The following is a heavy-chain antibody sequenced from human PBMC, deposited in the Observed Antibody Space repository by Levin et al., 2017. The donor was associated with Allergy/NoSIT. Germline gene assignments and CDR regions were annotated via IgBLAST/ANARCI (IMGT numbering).Heavy chain of an antibody. Sequence: GESLKISCTASGFTFGDYAMSWFRQAPGKGLEWVGFIRSKAYGGTTEYAASVKGRFTISRDDCKSIAYLQMNSLKTEDTAVYYCTRYSSGWYHPLDYWGQGTLVTVSS. CDR3: TRYSSGWYHPLDY. CDR2: IRSKAYGGTT. D-gene: IGHD6-19*01. V-gene: IGHV3-49*03. J-gene: IGHJ4*02. CDR1: GFTFGDYA.